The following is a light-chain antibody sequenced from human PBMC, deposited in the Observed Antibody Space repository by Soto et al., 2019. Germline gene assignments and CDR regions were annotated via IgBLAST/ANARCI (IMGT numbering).Light chain of an antibody. CDR2: GSS. V-gene: IGKV3-15*01. CDR1: QSVSSS. J-gene: IGKJ1*01. CDR3: QQYGSSRT. Sequence: EVVMTQSPATLSVSPGDTATLSCRASQSVSSSLAWYQQKPGQPPRLLIYGSSTRATGVPARFSGSGSGTEFTLTISRLQSEDFAVYYCQQYGSSRTFGQGTKVDIK.